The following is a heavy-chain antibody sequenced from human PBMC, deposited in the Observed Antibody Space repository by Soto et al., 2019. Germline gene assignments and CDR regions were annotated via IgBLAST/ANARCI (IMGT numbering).Heavy chain of an antibody. CDR2: ISSGSSYI. D-gene: IGHD3-16*01. Sequence: PGGSLRLSCAASGFTFSSYSMNWVRQAPGKGLEWVSYISSGSSYIYYADSVKGRFTISRDNAKNSLYLQMNSLTAEDTAVYYCARDRGSISLFDPWGQGTLVTVSS. CDR1: GFTFSSYS. J-gene: IGHJ5*02. CDR3: ARDRGSISLFDP. V-gene: IGHV3-21*01.